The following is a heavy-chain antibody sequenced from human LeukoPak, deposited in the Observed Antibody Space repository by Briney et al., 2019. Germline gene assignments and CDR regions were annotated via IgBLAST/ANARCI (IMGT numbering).Heavy chain of an antibody. V-gene: IGHV3-23*01. CDR2: ISGSGGST. D-gene: IGHD6-13*01. Sequence: PGGSLRLSCAASGFTFDDYGMSWVRQAPGKGLEWVSAISGSGGSTYYADSVKGRFTISRDNSKNTLYLQMNSLRAEDTAVYYCSKYSSSWYVYYGMDVWGQGTTVTVSS. J-gene: IGHJ6*02. CDR3: SKYSSSWYVYYGMDV. CDR1: GFTFDDYG.